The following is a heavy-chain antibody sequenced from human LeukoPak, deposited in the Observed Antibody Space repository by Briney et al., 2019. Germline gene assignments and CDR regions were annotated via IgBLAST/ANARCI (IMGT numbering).Heavy chain of an antibody. D-gene: IGHD6-6*01. CDR3: AKDSLSIAARPAFDY. J-gene: IGHJ4*02. Sequence: PGGSLRLSCAASGFTFSSYGMHWVRQAPGKGLEWVAFIRYDGSNKYYADSVRGRFTISRDNSKNTLYLQMNSLRAEDTAVYYCAKDSLSIAARPAFDYWGQGTLVTVSS. V-gene: IGHV3-30*02. CDR2: IRYDGSNK. CDR1: GFTFSSYG.